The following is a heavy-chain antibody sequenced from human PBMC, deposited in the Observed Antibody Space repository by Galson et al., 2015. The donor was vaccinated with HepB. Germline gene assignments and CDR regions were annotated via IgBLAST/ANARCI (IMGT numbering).Heavy chain of an antibody. J-gene: IGHJ4*02. V-gene: IGHV3-48*02. D-gene: IGHD3-16*01. CDR1: GFTFNNYA. Sequence: SLRLSCAASGFTFNNYAMNWVRQAPGKGLEWVSYISSASTGIYYADSVKGRFTISRDNAKSSLFLQMNSLRDEDTAVYYCARESGWLIDNWGQGTLVTVSS. CDR3: ARESGWLIDN. CDR2: ISSASTGI.